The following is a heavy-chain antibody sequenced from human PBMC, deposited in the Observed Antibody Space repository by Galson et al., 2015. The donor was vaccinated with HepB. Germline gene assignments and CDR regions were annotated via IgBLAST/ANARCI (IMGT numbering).Heavy chain of an antibody. V-gene: IGHV3-33*08. D-gene: IGHD3-10*01. Sequence: SLRLSCAAAGFTFSSYGMHWVRQAPGKGLEWVAVIWYDGSNKYYADSVKGRFTLSRDNSKNSLYLQMNSLRAEDTAVYYCAREVQVVRGVIHNWFDPWGQGTLVTVSS. CDR3: AREVQVVRGVIHNWFDP. CDR1: GFTFSSYG. CDR2: IWYDGSNK. J-gene: IGHJ5*02.